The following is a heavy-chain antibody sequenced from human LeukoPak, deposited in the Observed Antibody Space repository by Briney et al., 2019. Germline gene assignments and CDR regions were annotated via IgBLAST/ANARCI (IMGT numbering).Heavy chain of an antibody. CDR3: AVEAVTMYYIDY. Sequence: SETLTLTCTVSGGSVRSYYWSWIRQPAGEGLEWIGRIYTGGGTNYNPSLQSRVTMSVDTSKNQFSLNLTSVTAADTAVYFCAVEAVTMYYIDYWGQGTLVTVSS. D-gene: IGHD2-21*02. J-gene: IGHJ4*02. CDR2: IYTGGGT. V-gene: IGHV4-4*07. CDR1: GGSVRSYY.